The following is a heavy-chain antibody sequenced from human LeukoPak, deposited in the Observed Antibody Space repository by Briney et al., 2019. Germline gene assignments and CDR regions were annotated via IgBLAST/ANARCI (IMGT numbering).Heavy chain of an antibody. D-gene: IGHD3-16*02. Sequence: SGGSLRLSCAASGFTFGSPWMHWVRQAPGKGLVWVSRINSDGSATAYADSVKGRFTISRDNAENTLYLQRNSLRAEDTAVYYCARGTAGYHSSYFDYWGQGTLVTVSS. CDR1: GFTFGSPW. J-gene: IGHJ4*02. CDR3: ARGTAGYHSSYFDY. CDR2: INSDGSAT. V-gene: IGHV3-74*01.